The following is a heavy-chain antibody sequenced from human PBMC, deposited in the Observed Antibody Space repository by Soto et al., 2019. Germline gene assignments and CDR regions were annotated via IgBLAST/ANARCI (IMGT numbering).Heavy chain of an antibody. CDR3: AKDPKGGGRAPYYFDY. J-gene: IGHJ4*02. D-gene: IGHD3-16*01. V-gene: IGHV3-30*18. Sequence: GALRLSCAASVFTFISYGMHWVRQAPGKGLEWVAVISYDGSNKYYADSVKVRFTISRDNSKNTLYLQMNSLRAEDTAVYYCAKDPKGGGRAPYYFDYWGQGTLVTVSS. CDR1: VFTFISYG. CDR2: ISYDGSNK.